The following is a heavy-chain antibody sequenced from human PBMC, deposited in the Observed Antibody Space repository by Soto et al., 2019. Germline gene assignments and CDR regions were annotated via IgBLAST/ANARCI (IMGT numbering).Heavy chain of an antibody. CDR3: VKPSRYSGFGY. J-gene: IGHJ4*02. V-gene: IGHV3-74*01. CDR2: INSDGSTT. CDR1: GFTFSTYW. D-gene: IGHD3-10*01. Sequence: EVQLVESGGGLGQPGGSLTVSCAASGFTFSTYWMHWVRQVPGKGLVWVSRINSDGSTTHYADSVKGRFTISRDNAKNTLALQKNSPTAGDTAFYHCVKPSRYSGFGYWGQGTLGTVSS.